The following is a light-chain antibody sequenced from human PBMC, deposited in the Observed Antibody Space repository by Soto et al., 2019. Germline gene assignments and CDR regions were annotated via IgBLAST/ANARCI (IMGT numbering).Light chain of an antibody. Sequence: EVILTQFPATLSMSPGESATLSCRASENIRTSLAWYQHRPGQPPRLLIYDAFNSATGIPPRFSGGGSGTDFTLTISGLETEDFAVYYCQQRASWLTFTFGGGTKVEIK. V-gene: IGKV3-11*01. J-gene: IGKJ4*01. CDR3: QQRASWLTFT. CDR2: DAF. CDR1: ENIRTS.